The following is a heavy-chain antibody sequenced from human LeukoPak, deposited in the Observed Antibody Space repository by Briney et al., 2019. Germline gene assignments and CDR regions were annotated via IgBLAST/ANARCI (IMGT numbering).Heavy chain of an antibody. J-gene: IGHJ5*02. V-gene: IGHV1-18*01. CDR1: GYTYTSYG. D-gene: IGHD5-12*01. CDR3: ARAPYSGYSLPPSEANWFDP. Sequence: ASVKVSCKASGYTYTSYGISWVRQASGQGLEWMGWISAYNGNTNYAQKLQGRVTMTTDTSTSTAYMELRSLRSDDTAVYYCARAPYSGYSLPPSEANWFDPWGQGTLVTVSS. CDR2: ISAYNGNT.